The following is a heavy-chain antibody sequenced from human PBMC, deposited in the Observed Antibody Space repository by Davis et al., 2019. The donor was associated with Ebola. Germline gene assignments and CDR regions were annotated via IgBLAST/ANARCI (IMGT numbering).Heavy chain of an antibody. Sequence: PGGSLRLSCAASGLTFSGSAMHWVRQASGKGLAWVGRIRSKANSYATAYAASVKGRFTISRDDSKNTAYLQMNSLRAGDTAVYYCARGADFWSGYSAADAFDIWGQGTMVTVSS. CDR2: IRSKANSYAT. J-gene: IGHJ3*02. CDR3: ARGADFWSGYSAADAFDI. D-gene: IGHD3-3*01. V-gene: IGHV3-73*01. CDR1: GLTFSGSA.